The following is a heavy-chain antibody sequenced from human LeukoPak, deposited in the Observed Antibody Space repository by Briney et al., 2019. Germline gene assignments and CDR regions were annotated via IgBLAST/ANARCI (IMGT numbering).Heavy chain of an antibody. CDR2: TYYRSKWYN. V-gene: IGHV6-1*01. D-gene: IGHD3-10*01. J-gene: IGHJ3*02. Sequence: SQTLSLTCAISGDSVSSNSAAWNWIRQSPSRGLEWLGRTYYRSKWYNDYAVSVKSRITINPDTSKNQFSLQLNSVTPEDTAVYYCARVGYGSGSYYNSDAFDIWGQGTMVTVSS. CDR3: ARVGYGSGSYYNSDAFDI. CDR1: GDSVSSNSAA.